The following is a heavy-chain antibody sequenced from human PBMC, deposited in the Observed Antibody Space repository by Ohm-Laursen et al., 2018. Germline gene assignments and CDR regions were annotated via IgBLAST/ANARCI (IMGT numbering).Heavy chain of an antibody. J-gene: IGHJ4*02. CDR1: GGSFSGYY. Sequence: GTLSLTCAVYGGSFSGYYWSWIRQPPGKGLEWIGEINHSGSTNYNPSLKSRVTISVDTPKNQFSLKLSSVTAADTAVYYCARVGRRSTQGLVRGYSYGKSNFDYWGQGTLVTVSS. D-gene: IGHD5-18*01. CDR3: ARVGRRSTQGLVRGYSYGKSNFDY. CDR2: INHSGST. V-gene: IGHV4-34*01.